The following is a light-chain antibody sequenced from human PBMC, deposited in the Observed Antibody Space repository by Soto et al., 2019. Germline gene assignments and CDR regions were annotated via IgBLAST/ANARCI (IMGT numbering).Light chain of an antibody. CDR1: QSISRY. V-gene: IGKV1-5*03. CDR3: QHYSGYPLT. J-gene: IGKJ4*01. CDR2: KAS. Sequence: DIQMTQSPSTLSASVGERVTIACRASQSISRYLAWYQQQPGKAPKLLLYKASSLESGVPSSFSCRGSGTEFTLTISSLQPDDFSTYYCQHYSGYPLTFGGGTQVEIK.